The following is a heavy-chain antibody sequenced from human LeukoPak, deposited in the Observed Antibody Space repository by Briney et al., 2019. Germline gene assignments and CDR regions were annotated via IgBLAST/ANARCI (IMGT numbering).Heavy chain of an antibody. V-gene: IGHV4-59*08. J-gene: IGHJ4*02. CDR3: ARLFREWGPRFDY. Sequence: SATLSLTCTVSGGSISSDYWSWIRQPPGKGLEWIGYIYYSGSTNYNPSLKSRVTISVDTSKNQFSLKLSSVTAADTAVYYCARLFREWGPRFDYWGQGTLVTVSS. CDR1: GGSISSDY. D-gene: IGHD3-10*02. CDR2: IYYSGST.